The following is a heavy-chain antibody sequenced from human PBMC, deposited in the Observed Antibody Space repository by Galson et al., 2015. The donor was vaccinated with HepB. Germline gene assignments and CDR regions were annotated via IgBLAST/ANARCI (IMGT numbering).Heavy chain of an antibody. J-gene: IGHJ4*02. CDR2: ISYDAENV. D-gene: IGHD2/OR15-2a*01. CDR3: AADATTIVTAFDY. V-gene: IGHV3-30*03. CDR1: GFSLSNSA. Sequence: SLRLSCAGSGFSLSNSAMHWVRQAPGKGLEWVAKISYDAENVYYAESLRGRSAISRDYSKNALYLEINSLRVEDTAVYYCAADATTIVTAFDYWGQGTLVTVSS.